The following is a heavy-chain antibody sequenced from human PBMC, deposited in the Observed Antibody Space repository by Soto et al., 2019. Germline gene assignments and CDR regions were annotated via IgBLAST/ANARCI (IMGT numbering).Heavy chain of an antibody. Sequence: ASVKVSCKASGYTFTSYYMHWVRQAPGQGLEWMGIINPSGGSTSYAQKFQGRVTMTRDTSTSTVYMELSSLRSEDTAVYYCARVSYYDILTGSGAFDIWGQGTMVT. V-gene: IGHV1-46*03. CDR3: ARVSYYDILTGSGAFDI. D-gene: IGHD3-9*01. CDR1: GYTFTSYY. CDR2: INPSGGST. J-gene: IGHJ3*02.